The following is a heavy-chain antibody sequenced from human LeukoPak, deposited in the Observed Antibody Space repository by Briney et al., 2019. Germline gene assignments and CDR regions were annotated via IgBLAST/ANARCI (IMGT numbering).Heavy chain of an antibody. D-gene: IGHD3-10*01. V-gene: IGHV3-48*04. CDR3: ARSYDAFDI. J-gene: IGHJ3*02. CDR2: ISSSSSTI. CDR1: GFTFSSYD. Sequence: GGSLRLSCAASGFTFSSYDMHWVRQAPGKGLEWVSYISSSSSTIYYADSVKGRFTISRDNAKNSLYLQMNSLRAEDTAVYYCARSYDAFDIWGQGTMVTVSS.